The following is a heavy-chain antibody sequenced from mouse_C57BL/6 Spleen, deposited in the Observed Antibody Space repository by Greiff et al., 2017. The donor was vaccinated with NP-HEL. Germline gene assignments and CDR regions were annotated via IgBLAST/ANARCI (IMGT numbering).Heavy chain of an antibody. CDR3: ARDELWLRRNYYAMDY. V-gene: IGHV5-4*01. Sequence: EVMLVESGGGLVKPGGSLKLSCAASGFTFSSYAMSWVRQTPEKRLEWVATISDGGSYTYYPDNVKGRFTISRDNAKNNLYLQMSHLKSEDTAMYYCARDELWLRRNYYAMDYWGQGTSVTVSS. J-gene: IGHJ4*01. D-gene: IGHD2-2*01. CDR1: GFTFSSYA. CDR2: ISDGGSYT.